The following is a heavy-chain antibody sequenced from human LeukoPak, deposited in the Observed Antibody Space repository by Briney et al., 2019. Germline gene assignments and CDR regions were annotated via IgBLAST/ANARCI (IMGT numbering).Heavy chain of an antibody. CDR1: GGSISSYY. J-gene: IGHJ3*02. CDR3: ARHREGVLDI. D-gene: IGHD1-26*01. CDR2: ICYSGGT. Sequence: SETLSLTCTVSGGSISSYYWSWIRQPPGKGLEWIGYICYSGGTNYNPSLKSRVTISVDTSKNQFSLKLSSVTAADTAVYYCARHREGVLDIWGQGTMVTVSS. V-gene: IGHV4-59*08.